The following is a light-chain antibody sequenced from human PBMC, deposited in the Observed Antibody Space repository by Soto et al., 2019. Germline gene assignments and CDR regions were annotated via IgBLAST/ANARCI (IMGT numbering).Light chain of an antibody. CDR2: GAS. V-gene: IGKV3-20*01. J-gene: IGKJ1*01. CDR3: QQYGDSRT. Sequence: EIVFTQSPGTLSLSPGEGATLSCRASQTVANSALAWYQQKPGQAPRLLIFGASSRATAIPDRFSGSGSGTDFTLSISRLEPEDFAVYYCQQYGDSRTFGQGTKVDIK. CDR1: QTVANSA.